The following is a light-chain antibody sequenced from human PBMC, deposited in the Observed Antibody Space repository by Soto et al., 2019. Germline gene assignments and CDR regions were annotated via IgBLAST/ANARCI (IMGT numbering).Light chain of an antibody. Sequence: EIVLTQSPGTLSLSPGERATLSCRASQSVSSNYLAWYQQKPGQAPRLLIYGASSRATGIPDRFSGSGSGTEFTLTISRLEPEDFAVFYCQQYGSSPRTFGQGTKVDI. CDR1: QSVSSNY. J-gene: IGKJ1*01. CDR3: QQYGSSPRT. V-gene: IGKV3-20*01. CDR2: GAS.